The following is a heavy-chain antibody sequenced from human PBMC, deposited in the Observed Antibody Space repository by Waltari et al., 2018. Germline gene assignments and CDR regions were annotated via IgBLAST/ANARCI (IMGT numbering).Heavy chain of an antibody. V-gene: IGHV1-69*08. CDR1: GGTFSSYA. CDR3: AREEVTIFDFNPPRYYYGMDV. CDR2: IIPIFGTA. D-gene: IGHD3-3*01. Sequence: QVQLVQSGAEVKKPGSSVKVSCKASGGTFSSYAISWVRQAPGQGLEWMGRIIPIFGTANYAQKFQGRVTITADKSTSTAYMELSSLRSEDTAVYYCAREEVTIFDFNPPRYYYGMDVWGQGTTVTVSS. J-gene: IGHJ6*02.